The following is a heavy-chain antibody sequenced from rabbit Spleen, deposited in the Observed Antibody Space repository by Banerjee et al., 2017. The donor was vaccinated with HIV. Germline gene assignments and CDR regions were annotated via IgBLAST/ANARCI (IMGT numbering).Heavy chain of an antibody. CDR1: GFSFSSKAV. J-gene: IGHJ4*01. CDR2: IYAGSSGTT. Sequence: QEQLVESGGGLVKPEGSLKLSCTASGFSFSSKAVMCWVRQAPGKGLQWIACIYAGSSGTTYYASWAKGRFTISKTSSTTVTLQMTSLTDADTATYFCARDSDDGSLSMAFNLWGPGTLVTVS. D-gene: IGHD2-1*01. V-gene: IGHV1S45*01. CDR3: ARDSDDGSLSMAFNL.